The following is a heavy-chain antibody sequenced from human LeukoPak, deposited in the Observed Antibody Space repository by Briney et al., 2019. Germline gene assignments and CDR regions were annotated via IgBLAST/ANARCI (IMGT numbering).Heavy chain of an antibody. V-gene: IGHV1-69*04. Sequence: ASVKVSCKSSGGTFSSYAISWVRQAPGQGLEWMGRIIPILGITNYAQKFQGRVTITADKSTSTAYMELSSLRSGDTAVYYCARIVAAMIWFDPWGQGTLVTVSS. CDR1: GGTFSSYA. D-gene: IGHD6-13*01. CDR3: ARIVAAMIWFDP. CDR2: IIPILGIT. J-gene: IGHJ5*02.